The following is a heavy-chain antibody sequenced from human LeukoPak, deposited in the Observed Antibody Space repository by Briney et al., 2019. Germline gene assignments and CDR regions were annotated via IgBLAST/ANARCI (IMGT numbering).Heavy chain of an antibody. V-gene: IGHV4-59*12. CDR2: IYYSGST. CDR3: ARYSCTTTTCYNFDY. J-gene: IGHJ4*02. Sequence: KPSETLSLTCTVSGGPISGYLWSWIRQPPGKGLEWIGYIYYSGSTNYNPSLKSRVTISVDTSKNQFSLKLSSVTAADTAVYYCARYSCTTTTCYNFDYWGQGTLVTVSS. CDR1: GGPISGYL. D-gene: IGHD2-2*02.